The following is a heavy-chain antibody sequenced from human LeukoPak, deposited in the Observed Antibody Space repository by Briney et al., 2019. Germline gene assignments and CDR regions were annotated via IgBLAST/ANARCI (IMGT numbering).Heavy chain of an antibody. CDR2: ISSNGGST. V-gene: IGHV3-64*01. Sequence: GGSLRLSCAASGFTFCSYAMHWVRQAPGKGLEYVSAISSNGGSTYYANSVKGRFTISRDNSKNTLYLQMGSLRAEDMAVYYCPREGGSHRPVDYCGQGTLVTVSS. CDR3: PREGGSHRPVDY. J-gene: IGHJ4*02. D-gene: IGHD1-26*01. CDR1: GFTFCSYA.